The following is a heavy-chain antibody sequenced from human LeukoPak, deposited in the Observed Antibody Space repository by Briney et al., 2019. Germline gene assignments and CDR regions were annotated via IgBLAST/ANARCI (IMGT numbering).Heavy chain of an antibody. CDR3: AREGTYSDYWSGYFEY. Sequence: GGSLRLSCEGSGFVFSIYAILWIRQSPGRGLEWVAVIASDGSYTDYVHSLKERFTISRDNSKNTVYLDVTSLTPEDAAVYYCAREGTYSDYWSGYFEYWGQGTRVIVSS. D-gene: IGHD3-3*01. J-gene: IGHJ4*02. CDR2: IASDGSYT. V-gene: IGHV3-30*04. CDR1: GFVFSIYA.